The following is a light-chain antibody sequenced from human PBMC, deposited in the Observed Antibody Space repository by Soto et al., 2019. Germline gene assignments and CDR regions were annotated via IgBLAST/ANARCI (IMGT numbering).Light chain of an antibody. Sequence: NFMLTQPHSVSESPGKTVTISCTRSSGSIASNYVQWYQQRPGSIPTTVIYEDKQRPSGVPDRFSGSIDSSSNSASLTISGLKTEDEADYYCQSYDSTNVVFGGGTQLTVL. CDR2: EDK. V-gene: IGLV6-57*04. CDR1: SGSIASNY. J-gene: IGLJ2*01. CDR3: QSYDSTNVV.